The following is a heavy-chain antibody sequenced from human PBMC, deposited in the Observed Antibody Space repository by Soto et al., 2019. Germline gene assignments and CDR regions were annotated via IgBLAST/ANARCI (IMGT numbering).Heavy chain of an antibody. D-gene: IGHD1-26*01. J-gene: IGHJ6*02. CDR1: GGSISSSNW. Sequence: QVQLQESGPGLVKPSGTLSLTCAVSGGSISSSNWWSWVRQAPGKGLEWIGEIYHSGSTNYNPSLKSRVIISVDKSKNQFSLKLSSVTAADTAVYYCARVSGSYYYGMDVWGQGTTVTVSS. CDR3: ARVSGSYYYGMDV. CDR2: IYHSGST. V-gene: IGHV4-4*02.